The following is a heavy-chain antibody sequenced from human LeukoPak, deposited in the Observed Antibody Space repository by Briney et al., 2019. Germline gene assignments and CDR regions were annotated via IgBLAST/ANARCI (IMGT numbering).Heavy chain of an antibody. V-gene: IGHV3-48*02. J-gene: IGHJ4*02. Sequence: GGSLRLPCAASGFTFSTYSMNWVRQAPGKGLEWVSYISSSSSPIYYADSVKGRFTISRDNAKNSLYLQMNALRDEDTAVYFCARFLTGSRFFDYWGQGTLVTVSS. CDR1: GFTFSTYS. D-gene: IGHD3-9*01. CDR2: ISSSSSPI. CDR3: ARFLTGSRFFDY.